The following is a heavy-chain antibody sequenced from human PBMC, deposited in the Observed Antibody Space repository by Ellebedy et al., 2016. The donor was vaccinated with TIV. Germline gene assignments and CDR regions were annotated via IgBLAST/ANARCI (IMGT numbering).Heavy chain of an antibody. CDR3: AEDPGYESADPDAFER. V-gene: IGHV3-30*18. J-gene: IGHJ3*02. D-gene: IGHD6-13*01. CDR1: GFAFSRCA. CDR2: ILYDGSEK. Sequence: GESLKISXAASGFAFSRCAMHWVRQAPGKGLEWVAVILYDGSEKHYVDSVKGRFTISRDNSTNTLSLQMDSLRPEDTAVYYCAEDPGYESADPDAFERWGQGTMVTVSS.